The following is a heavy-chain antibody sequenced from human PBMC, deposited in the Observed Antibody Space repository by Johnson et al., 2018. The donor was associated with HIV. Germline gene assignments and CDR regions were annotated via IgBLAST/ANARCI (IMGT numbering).Heavy chain of an antibody. CDR2: ISYDGSNK. D-gene: IGHD5-12*01. Sequence: QVQVVESGGGVVQPGRSLRLSCAASGFTFSSYAMHWVRQAPGKGLEWVAVISYDGSNKYYADSVKGRFTIFRDNSKNTLYLQMNSLRAEDTAVYYCAKSLPGYDAFDIWGQGTMVTVSS. J-gene: IGHJ3*02. CDR3: AKSLPGYDAFDI. CDR1: GFTFSSYA. V-gene: IGHV3-30-3*02.